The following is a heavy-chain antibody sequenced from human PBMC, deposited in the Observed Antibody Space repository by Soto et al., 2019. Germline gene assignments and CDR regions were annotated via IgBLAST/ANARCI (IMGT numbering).Heavy chain of an antibody. Sequence: XESLNISCPASGYAFSSSWIAWVRQVPGKGLEWMGIIYPGDSDTRYSPSFQGQVTISVDKSITTAYLQWSSLKASDTATYYCARGYCTATICDPWFDPWGQGTLVTVSS. V-gene: IGHV5-51*01. CDR1: GYAFSSSW. CDR3: ARGYCTATICDPWFDP. D-gene: IGHD2-8*02. J-gene: IGHJ5*02. CDR2: IYPGDSDT.